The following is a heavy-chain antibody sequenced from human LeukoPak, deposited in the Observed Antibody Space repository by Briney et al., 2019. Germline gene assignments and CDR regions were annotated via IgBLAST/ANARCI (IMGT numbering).Heavy chain of an antibody. CDR2: LNWNGNIK. CDR3: AREGSYYYYMDV. J-gene: IGHJ6*03. CDR1: GFTFSTYA. V-gene: IGHV3-20*04. Sequence: PGGSLRLSCAASGFTFSTYAMSWVRQAPGKGLEWVSGLNWNGNIKDYGDSVKGRFTISRDNAKNSLYLQMNSLRAEDTAVYYCAREGSYYYYMDVWGKGTTVTISS.